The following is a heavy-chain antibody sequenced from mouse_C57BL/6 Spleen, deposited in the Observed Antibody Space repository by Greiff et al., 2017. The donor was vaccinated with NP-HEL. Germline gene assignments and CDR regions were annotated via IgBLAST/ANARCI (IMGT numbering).Heavy chain of an antibody. D-gene: IGHD2-1*01. J-gene: IGHJ1*03. CDR3: ARGNRSYYGSYWYFDV. Sequence: QVQLQQSGAELARPGASVQLSCKASGYTFTSYGISWVKQRTGQGLEWIGEIYPRSGNTYYNEKFKGKATLTADKSSSTAYIELRSLTSEDSAVYVCARGNRSYYGSYWYFDVCGTGTTVTVSS. CDR1: GYTFTSYG. CDR2: IYPRSGNT. V-gene: IGHV1-81*01.